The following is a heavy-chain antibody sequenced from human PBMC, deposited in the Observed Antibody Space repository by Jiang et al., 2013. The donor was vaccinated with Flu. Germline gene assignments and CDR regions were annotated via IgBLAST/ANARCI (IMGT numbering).Heavy chain of an antibody. CDR1: GFTFSSYW. J-gene: IGHJ4*02. V-gene: IGHV3-74*01. Sequence: GFTFSSYWMHWVRQAPGKGLVWVSRINSDGSSTSYADSVKGRFTISRDNAKNTLYLQMNSLRAEDTAVYYCARVWFGEGYFDYWGQGTLVTVSS. CDR3: ARVWFGEGYFDY. CDR2: INSDGSST. D-gene: IGHD3-10*01.